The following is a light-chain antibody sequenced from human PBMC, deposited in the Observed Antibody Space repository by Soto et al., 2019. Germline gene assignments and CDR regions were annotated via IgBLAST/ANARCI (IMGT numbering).Light chain of an antibody. Sequence: EVRLTQSPATLSLSKGDRATLSCRASQSISSYLAWYQQKPGQAPRLLIYDASSRDTGIPARFSGSGSGTDFTLTISSLEPEDFAIYYCQQRGSSPSTFGAGTKVDIK. CDR1: QSISSY. CDR3: QQRGSSPST. J-gene: IGKJ4*01. V-gene: IGKV3-11*01. CDR2: DAS.